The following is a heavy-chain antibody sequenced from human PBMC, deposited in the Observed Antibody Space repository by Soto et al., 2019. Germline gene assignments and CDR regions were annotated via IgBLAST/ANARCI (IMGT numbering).Heavy chain of an antibody. CDR2: ISRGGHTT. Sequence: GGSLRLSCAGSGFTFSDYYMNWIRQAPGKGLEWVSYISRGGHTTYYADSVKGRFTVSRDNAKNSLYLQMNSLRAEDTAVYYCARSSMTTVAANYYYAMDVWGQGTTVTVSS. J-gene: IGHJ6*02. CDR3: ARSSMTTVAANYYYAMDV. CDR1: GFTFSDYY. D-gene: IGHD4-4*01. V-gene: IGHV3-11*01.